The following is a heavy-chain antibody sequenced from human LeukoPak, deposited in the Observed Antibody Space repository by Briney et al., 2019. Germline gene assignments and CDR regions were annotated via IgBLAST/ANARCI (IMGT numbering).Heavy chain of an antibody. J-gene: IGHJ6*03. Sequence: SETLSLTCAVYGGSFSGYYWSWIRQPPGKGLEWIGEINHSGSTNDNPSLKSRVTISVDTSKNQFSLKLSSVTAADTAVYYCARGGEIVVVVAATRNYYYYMDVWGKGTTVTVSS. CDR2: INHSGST. V-gene: IGHV4-34*01. D-gene: IGHD2-15*01. CDR1: GGSFSGYY. CDR3: ARGGEIVVVVAATRNYYYYMDV.